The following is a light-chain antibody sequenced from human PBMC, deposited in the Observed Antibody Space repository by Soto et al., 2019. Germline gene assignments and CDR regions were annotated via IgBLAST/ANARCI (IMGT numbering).Light chain of an antibody. CDR3: SSYTSSNTWV. CDR2: EVS. J-gene: IGLJ3*02. Sequence: QSALTQPASVSGSPGQSITISCTGTSSDVGGYNYVSWYQQHPGKVPRLMIYEVSNRPSGLSNRFSGSKSGNTASLTISGLQAEDEADYYYSSYTSSNTWVFGGGTKLTVL. CDR1: SSDVGGYNY. V-gene: IGLV2-14*01.